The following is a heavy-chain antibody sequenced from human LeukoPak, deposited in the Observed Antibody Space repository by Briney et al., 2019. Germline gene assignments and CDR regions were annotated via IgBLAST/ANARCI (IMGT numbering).Heavy chain of an antibody. CDR2: IYYSGST. V-gene: IGHV4-61*10. Sequence: PSETLSLTSTVSGGSISSGSYYWSWIRQPAVKGLEWIGYIYYSGSTTYNLSLKSRATISVDTSKNQFSLNLSSVTAAATAVYYCAGGQWDCTNGVCYSPLAFDIWGQGTMVTVSS. D-gene: IGHD2-8*01. CDR3: AGGQWDCTNGVCYSPLAFDI. J-gene: IGHJ3*02. CDR1: GGSISSGSYY.